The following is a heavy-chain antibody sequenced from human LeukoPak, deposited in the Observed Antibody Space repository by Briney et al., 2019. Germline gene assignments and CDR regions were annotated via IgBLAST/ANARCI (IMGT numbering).Heavy chain of an antibody. D-gene: IGHD6-13*01. CDR2: ISNNGGSS. Sequence: GGSLRLSCSASGFTFSAYAMYWVRQAPGKGLEYVSGISNNGGSSFCADSVKGRFTISRDNSKNTLYLQMNSLRAEDTAVYYCAKDLAAAAGSPDYWGQGTLVTVSS. CDR1: GFTFSAYA. CDR3: AKDLAAAAGSPDY. J-gene: IGHJ4*02. V-gene: IGHV3-64*04.